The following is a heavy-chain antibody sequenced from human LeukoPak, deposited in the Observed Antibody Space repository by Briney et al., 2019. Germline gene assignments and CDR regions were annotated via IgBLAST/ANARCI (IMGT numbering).Heavy chain of an antibody. J-gene: IGHJ4*02. D-gene: IGHD2/OR15-2a*01. CDR3: ARGPLGFAVMPQPPDY. CDR2: IIPVFRTA. V-gene: IGHV1-69*13. Sequence: SVTVSCKASGGTFSNFAFSWVRQAPGQGLERMGGIIPVFRTANYAQKFQGRVTITADESTTTAYMELSSLTSEDTAVYYCARGPLGFAVMPQPPDYWGQGTLVTVSS. CDR1: GGTFSNFA.